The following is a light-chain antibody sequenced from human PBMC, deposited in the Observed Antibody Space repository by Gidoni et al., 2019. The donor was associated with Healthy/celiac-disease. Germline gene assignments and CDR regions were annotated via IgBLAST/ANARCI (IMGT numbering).Light chain of an antibody. V-gene: IGKV1-5*01. CDR1: QSISSW. Sequence: DTKINQPPSTLSATEGHRVTITCRACQSISSWLAWYQQKPGKAPKLLLYDASSLESGVPSRFIGSGSGTEFTLPISSLQPDDFATYYCQQYNSYSGTFGQGTKVEIK. CDR3: QQYNSYSGT. J-gene: IGKJ1*01. CDR2: DAS.